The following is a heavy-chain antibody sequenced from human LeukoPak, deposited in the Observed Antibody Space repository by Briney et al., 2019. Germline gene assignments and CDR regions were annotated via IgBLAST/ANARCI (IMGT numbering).Heavy chain of an antibody. J-gene: IGHJ3*01. D-gene: IGHD6-25*01. V-gene: IGHV3-30-3*01. CDR3: ETDLSPLGRGYNYYPSTEL. CDR2: ISYDASNK. Sequence: PGGSLRLFCAVSGFTFSNFAFHWVRHAPGKGLEWVTGISYDASNKYYADSVKGRFTISRDNSKNILYLQMNSLRAEDTRVYYCETDLSPLGRGYNYYPSTELWGEGTIVTVSS. CDR1: GFTFSNFA.